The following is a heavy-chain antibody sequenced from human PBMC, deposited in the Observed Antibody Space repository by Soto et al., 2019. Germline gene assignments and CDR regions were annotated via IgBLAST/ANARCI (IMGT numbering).Heavy chain of an antibody. V-gene: IGHV4-30-4*01. J-gene: IGHJ3*02. CDR2: IYYSGST. CDR3: AKSLRGVEDAFDI. Sequence: SETLSLTCTVSGGSISSGDYYWSWIRQPPGKGLEWIGYIYYSGSTYYNPSLKSRVTISVDTSKNQFSLKLSSVTAADTAVYYCAKSLRGVEDAFDIWGQGTMVTVS. CDR1: GGSISSGDYY. D-gene: IGHD4-17*01.